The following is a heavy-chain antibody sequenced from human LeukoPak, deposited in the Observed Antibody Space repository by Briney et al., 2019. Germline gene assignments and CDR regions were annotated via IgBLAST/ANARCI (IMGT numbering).Heavy chain of an antibody. CDR2: LIPTFGTA. D-gene: IGHD3-22*01. J-gene: IGHJ2*01. CDR1: GGTFISYA. Sequence: SVKVSCKASGGTFISYAISWVRQAPGHGLEWMGALIPTFGTANYAQKFQGRVTITADESTSTAYMELSSLRAEDTAVYYCARMITWKSYYYDSSGYYRDYWYFDLWGRGTLVTVSS. CDR3: ARMITWKSYYYDSSGYYRDYWYFDL. V-gene: IGHV1-69*13.